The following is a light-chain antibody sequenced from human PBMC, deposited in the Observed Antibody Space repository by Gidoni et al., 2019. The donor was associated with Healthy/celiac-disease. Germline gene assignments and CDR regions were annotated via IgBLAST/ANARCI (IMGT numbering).Light chain of an antibody. J-gene: IGKJ5*01. V-gene: IGKV1-39*01. Sequence: IQMSPSPSSLSASVGDRVTITCRASQSISSYLNWYQQKPGKAPKLLIYAASSFQSGVPSRFSGSGSGTDFTLTISSLQPEDFATYYCQQSYSTPRTFGQGTRLEIK. CDR2: AAS. CDR1: QSISSY. CDR3: QQSYSTPRT.